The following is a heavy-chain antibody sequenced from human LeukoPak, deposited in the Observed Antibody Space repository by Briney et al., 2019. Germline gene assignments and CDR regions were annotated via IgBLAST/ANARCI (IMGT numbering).Heavy chain of an antibody. Sequence: GGSLRLSCEASGFTFSGYTMNWVRQAPGQGLEWVTFISYEGSYKYYGDSVKGRFTISRDSSKNTLYLQMNSLRPDDTAVYYCAKDVSSSIHYWGQGTLVTVSS. CDR3: AKDVSSSIHY. CDR2: ISYEGSYK. CDR1: GFTFSGYT. D-gene: IGHD6-6*01. V-gene: IGHV3-30*18. J-gene: IGHJ4*02.